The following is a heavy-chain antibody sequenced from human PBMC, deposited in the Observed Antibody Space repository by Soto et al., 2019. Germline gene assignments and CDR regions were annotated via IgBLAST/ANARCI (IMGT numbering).Heavy chain of an antibody. CDR2: INHSGST. J-gene: IGHJ6*02. Sequence: KTSETLSLTCAVYGGSFSGYYWSWIRQPPGKGLEWIGEINHSGSTNYNPSLKSRVTISVDTSKNQFSLKLSSVTAADTAVYYCARGTGYSYGYAGYYYYGMDVWGQGTTVTVSS. CDR3: ARGTGYSYGYAGYYYYGMDV. D-gene: IGHD5-18*01. V-gene: IGHV4-34*01. CDR1: GGSFSGYY.